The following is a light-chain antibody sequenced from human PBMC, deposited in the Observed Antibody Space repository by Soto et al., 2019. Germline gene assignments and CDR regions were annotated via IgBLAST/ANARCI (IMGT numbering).Light chain of an antibody. V-gene: IGKV3-20*01. CDR1: QSVSSSY. Sequence: EIVLTQSPGTLSLSPGERATLSCRASQSVSSSYLAWYQQKPGQPPRLLNYGASSRTTSIPDRFSSSASGTYFPPTISRVQPEYFAVYYHQQYSSSDTFGQGTKVDIK. CDR2: GAS. CDR3: QQYSSSDT. J-gene: IGKJ1*01.